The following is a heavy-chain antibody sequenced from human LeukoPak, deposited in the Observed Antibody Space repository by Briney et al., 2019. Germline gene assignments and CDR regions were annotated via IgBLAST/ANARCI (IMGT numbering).Heavy chain of an antibody. Sequence: SVKVSCTASGGTFSSYAISWVRQAPGQGLEWMGGIIPIFGTANYAQKFQGRVTITADKSTSTAYMELSSLRSEDTAVYYCAIGWRYCSSTSCYFDYYYGMDVWGKGTTVTVSS. CDR1: GGTFSSYA. CDR2: IIPIFGTA. D-gene: IGHD2-2*01. CDR3: AIGWRYCSSTSCYFDYYYGMDV. V-gene: IGHV1-69*06. J-gene: IGHJ6*04.